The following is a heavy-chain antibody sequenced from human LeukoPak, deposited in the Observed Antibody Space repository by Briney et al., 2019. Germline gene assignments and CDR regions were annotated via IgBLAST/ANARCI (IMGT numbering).Heavy chain of an antibody. V-gene: IGHV4-59*12. Sequence: SETLSLTCTVSGGSISSYYWSWIRQPPGKGLEWIGYIYYSGSTNYNPSLKSRVTISVDTSKNQFSLKLSSVTAADTAVYYCARGTRGWYPKRNWFDPWGQGTLVTVSS. D-gene: IGHD6-19*01. CDR1: GGSISSYY. J-gene: IGHJ5*02. CDR2: IYYSGST. CDR3: ARGTRGWYPKRNWFDP.